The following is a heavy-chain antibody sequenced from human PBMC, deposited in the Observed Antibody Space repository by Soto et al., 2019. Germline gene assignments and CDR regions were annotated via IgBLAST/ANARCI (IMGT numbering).Heavy chain of an antibody. CDR1: GFPFSSYA. J-gene: IGHJ1*01. Sequence: DVQLVGSGGGLVQPGGSLRLSCVASGFPFSSYAMHWVRQAPGKGLEWISYINGASSTTFYADSVKGRFTVSRDNAKNSLNLQMSSLRHEDTAFYYCARDLSHWGQG. V-gene: IGHV3-48*02. CDR3: ARDLSH. CDR2: INGASSTT.